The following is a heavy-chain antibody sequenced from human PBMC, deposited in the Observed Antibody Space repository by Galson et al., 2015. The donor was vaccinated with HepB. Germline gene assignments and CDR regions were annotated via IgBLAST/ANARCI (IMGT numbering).Heavy chain of an antibody. V-gene: IGHV3-23*01. CDR1: GFTFSSYA. CDR3: AKGSSGYDLPGNWFDP. Sequence: SLRLSCAASGFTFSSYAMSWVRQAPGKGLEWVSAISGSGGSTYYADSVKGRFTISRDNSKNTLYLQMNSLRAEDTAVYYCAKGSSGYDLPGNWFDPWGQGTLVTVSS. CDR2: ISGSGGST. J-gene: IGHJ5*02. D-gene: IGHD5-12*01.